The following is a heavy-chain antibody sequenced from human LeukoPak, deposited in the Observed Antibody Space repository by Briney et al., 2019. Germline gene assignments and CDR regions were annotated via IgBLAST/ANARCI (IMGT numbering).Heavy chain of an antibody. CDR3: ASTAVAGTSFDY. CDR2: INPSGGST. V-gene: IGHV1-46*01. J-gene: IGHJ4*02. CDR1: GGTFSSYA. Sequence: GATVKVSCKASGGTFSSYAISWVRQAPGQGLEWMGIINPSGGSTSYAQKFQGRVTMTRDMSTSTVYMELSSLRSEDTAVYYCASTAVAGTSFDYWGQGTLVTVSS. D-gene: IGHD6-19*01.